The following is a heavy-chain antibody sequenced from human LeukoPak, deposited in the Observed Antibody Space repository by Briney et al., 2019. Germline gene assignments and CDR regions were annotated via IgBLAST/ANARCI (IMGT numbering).Heavy chain of an antibody. Sequence: SETLSLTCTVSGGSVSSGSYYWSWIRQPPGKGLEWIGYIYYSGGTNYNPSLKSRVTISVDTSKNQFSLNLTSVTAADTAVYSCATTVTPFHYFDYWGQGTLVTVSS. CDR1: GGSVSSGSYY. CDR2: IYYSGGT. V-gene: IGHV4-61*01. J-gene: IGHJ4*02. CDR3: ATTVTPFHYFDY. D-gene: IGHD4-17*01.